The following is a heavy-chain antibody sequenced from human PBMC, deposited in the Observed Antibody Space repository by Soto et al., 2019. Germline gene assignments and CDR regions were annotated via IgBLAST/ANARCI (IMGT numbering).Heavy chain of an antibody. J-gene: IGHJ5*02. D-gene: IGHD3-22*01. CDR1: GFTVSSNY. Sequence: EVQLVESGGGLVQPGGSLRLSCAASGFTVSSNYMSWVHQAPGKGLEWVSVIYSGGSTYYADSVKGRFTISRDNSKNTLYLQMNSLRAEDTAVYYCARMGDSSGYSGWFDPWGQGTLVTVSS. CDR3: ARMGDSSGYSGWFDP. V-gene: IGHV3-66*01. CDR2: IYSGGST.